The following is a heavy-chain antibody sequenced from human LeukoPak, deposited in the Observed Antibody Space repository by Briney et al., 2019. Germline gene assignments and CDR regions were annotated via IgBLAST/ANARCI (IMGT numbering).Heavy chain of an antibody. CDR1: GFTFSSYS. CDR3: GVGARKKGDFQH. D-gene: IGHD1-26*01. CDR2: ISSSSSYI. Sequence: PGGSLRLSCAASGFTFSSYSMNWVRQAPGKGLEWVSSISSSSSYIYYADSVKGRFTISRDNAKNSLYLQMNSLRAEDTAVYYCGVGARKKGDFQHWGQGTLVTVSS. J-gene: IGHJ1*01. V-gene: IGHV3-21*01.